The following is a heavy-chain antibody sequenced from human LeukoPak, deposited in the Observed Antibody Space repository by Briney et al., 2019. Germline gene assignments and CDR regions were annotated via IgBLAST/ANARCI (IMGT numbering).Heavy chain of an antibody. CDR1: GFIFSDYY. V-gene: IGHV3-11*04. CDR2: MSNSGSTK. J-gene: IGHJ4*02. Sequence: GGSLRLSCAASGFIFSDYYMSWIRQTPGKGLEWVSYMSNSGSTKYYAEYVKGRFTISRDNAKNTLYLQMNSLRAEDTAMYYCARCGDGLPCDFDYWGQGTLLTVSS. CDR3: ARCGDGLPCDFDY. D-gene: IGHD3-10*01.